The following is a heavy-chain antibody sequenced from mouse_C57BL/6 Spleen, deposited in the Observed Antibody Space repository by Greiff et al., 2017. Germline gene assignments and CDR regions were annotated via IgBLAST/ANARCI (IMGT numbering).Heavy chain of an antibody. D-gene: IGHD1-1*01. CDR2: IYPRSGDT. Sequence: QVQLQQSGAELARPGASVKLSCKASGYTFTSYGISWVKQRTGQGLEWIGEIYPRSGDTCYTEKFKGKATLTVDKSSSTAYLQLSSLTSEYSAVYYCAPSIYYYATGFAYWGQGTMVTVSA. CDR3: APSIYYYATGFAY. CDR1: GYTFTSYG. V-gene: IGHV1-81*01. J-gene: IGHJ3*01.